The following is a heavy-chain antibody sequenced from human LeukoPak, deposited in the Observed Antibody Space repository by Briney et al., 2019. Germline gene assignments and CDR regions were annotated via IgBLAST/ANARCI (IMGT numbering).Heavy chain of an antibody. CDR2: ISKTTTNI. D-gene: IGHD4-17*01. CDR3: VRGDGDLFDY. J-gene: IGHJ4*02. CDR1: GFTFRSYN. Sequence: PGGSLRLSCAASGFTFRSYNMNWVRQAPGKGPEWVSFISKTTTNIYYGDSVRGRFTISRDNAKNSIHLQMSSLRAEDSAVYYCVRGDGDLFDYWGQGTLVSVSS. V-gene: IGHV3-21*06.